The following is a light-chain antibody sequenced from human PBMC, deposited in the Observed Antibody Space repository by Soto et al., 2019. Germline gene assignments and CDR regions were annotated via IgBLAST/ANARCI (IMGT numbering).Light chain of an antibody. CDR1: QSISTW. J-gene: IGKJ1*01. CDR3: QQYSSSFST. Sequence: DTQMTQSPSTLSASVGDRVTITCRASQSISTWLAWYQQRPGRAPKLLIYKASGLQSGVPSRFSGSGSGTEFTLPISRLQPDDFAPYDCQQYSSSFSTFGPGTKVEIK. V-gene: IGKV1-5*03. CDR2: KAS.